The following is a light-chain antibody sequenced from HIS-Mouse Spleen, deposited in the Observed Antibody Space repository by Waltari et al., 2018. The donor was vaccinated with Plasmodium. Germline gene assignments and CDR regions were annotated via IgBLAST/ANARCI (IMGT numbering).Light chain of an antibody. CDR2: GAS. J-gene: IGKJ5*01. V-gene: IGKV3-15*01. CDR1: QGVSSN. CDR3: QQYNNWPT. Sequence: EIVMTQSPATLSVSPGERATLPCRASQGVSSNLAWYQQKPGQAPRLLIYGASTRATGIPARFSGSGSGTEFTLTISSMQSEDFAVYYVQQYNNWPTFGQGTRLEIK.